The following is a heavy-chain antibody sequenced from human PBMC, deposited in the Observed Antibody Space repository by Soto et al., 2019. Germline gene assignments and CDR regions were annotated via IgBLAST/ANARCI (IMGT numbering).Heavy chain of an antibody. V-gene: IGHV4-39*03. Sequence: SETLSLTCTVSGGSISSSSYYWGWIRQPPGKGLEWIGSIYYSGSTYYNPSLKSRVTISVDTSKNQFSLKLSSVTAADTAVYYCTTDRDLQPDWGQGTLVTVSS. D-gene: IGHD2-2*01. CDR2: IYYSGST. CDR1: GGSISSSSYY. J-gene: IGHJ4*02. CDR3: TTDRDLQPD.